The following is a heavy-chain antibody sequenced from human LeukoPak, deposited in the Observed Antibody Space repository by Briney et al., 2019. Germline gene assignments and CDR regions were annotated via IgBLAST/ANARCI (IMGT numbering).Heavy chain of an antibody. CDR2: FDPEGGQP. Sequence: ASVKVSCKISGYSLTQLSTHWVRQSPGKGLEWMGGFDPEGGQPTYAQKFRGRVTMIEDASTDTAYMELTNLTSEDTAVYYCATSRPMKDTFMVRGVIPLDSGGLGTVVAVS. CDR1: GYSLTQLS. V-gene: IGHV1-24*01. D-gene: IGHD3-10*01. CDR3: ATSRPMKDTFMVRGVIPLDS. J-gene: IGHJ4*02.